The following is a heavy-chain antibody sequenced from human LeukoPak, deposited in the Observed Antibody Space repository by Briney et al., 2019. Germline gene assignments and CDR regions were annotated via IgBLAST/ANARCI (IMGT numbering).Heavy chain of an antibody. D-gene: IGHD3-3*01. Sequence: ASVKVSCKASGYTFTSYGFSWVRQAPGQGLEWMGWISAYNGNTNYAQKLQGRVTMTTDTSTSTAYMELRSLRSDDTAVYYCAREGTIFGVVITSDYYYYGMDVWGQGTTVTVSS. V-gene: IGHV1-18*01. CDR2: ISAYNGNT. CDR1: GYTFTSYG. CDR3: AREGTIFGVVITSDYYYYGMDV. J-gene: IGHJ6*02.